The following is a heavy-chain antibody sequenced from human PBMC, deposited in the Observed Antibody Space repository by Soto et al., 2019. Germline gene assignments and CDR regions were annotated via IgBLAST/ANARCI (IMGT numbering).Heavy chain of an antibody. CDR3: ASTVPYYYDSSGYPGF. J-gene: IGHJ4*02. CDR2: IYYSGST. V-gene: IGHV4-39*01. Sequence: SETLSLTCTVSGGSISSSNYYWGWIRQPPGKGLEWIGSIYYSGSTYYNPSLKSRVTISVDTSKNQFSLKLSSVTAADTAVYYCASTVPYYYDSSGYPGFWGQGTLVTVSS. D-gene: IGHD3-22*01. CDR1: GGSISSSNYY.